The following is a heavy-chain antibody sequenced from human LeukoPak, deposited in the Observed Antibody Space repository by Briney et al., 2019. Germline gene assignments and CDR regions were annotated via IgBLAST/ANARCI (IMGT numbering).Heavy chain of an antibody. Sequence: PGGSLRLSCAASGYIFSSYSMNWVRQAPGKGLEWVSSISSSSSYMYYADSVKGRFTISRDKAKNALYLQVNSLRAEDTAVYYCARTGGSLGYYYMDVWGKGTTVTVSS. V-gene: IGHV3-21*01. CDR2: ISSSSSYM. J-gene: IGHJ6*03. CDR1: GYIFSSYS. D-gene: IGHD2-15*01. CDR3: ARTGGSLGYYYMDV.